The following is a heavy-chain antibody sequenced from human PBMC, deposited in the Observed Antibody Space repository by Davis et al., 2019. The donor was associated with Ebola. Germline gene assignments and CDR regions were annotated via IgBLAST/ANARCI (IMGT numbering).Heavy chain of an antibody. Sequence: GESLKISCAASGFTFSSYSMNWVRQAPGKGLEWVSSISSSSSYIYYADSVKGRFTISRDNAKNSLYLQMNSLRAEDTAVYYCARTYSSSSPLCDYWGQGTLVTVSS. CDR3: ARTYSSSSPLCDY. V-gene: IGHV3-21*01. J-gene: IGHJ4*02. CDR2: ISSSSSYI. CDR1: GFTFSSYS. D-gene: IGHD6-6*01.